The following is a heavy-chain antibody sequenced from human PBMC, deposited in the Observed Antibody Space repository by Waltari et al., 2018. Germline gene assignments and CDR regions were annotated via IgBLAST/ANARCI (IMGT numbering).Heavy chain of an antibody. CDR3: ARTGYCSTTSCTFFDY. CDR1: GGSISSSYYY. V-gene: IGHV4-39*01. D-gene: IGHD2-2*01. J-gene: IGHJ4*02. Sequence: QLQLQESGPGLVRPSETLSLTCTVSGGSISSSYYYWGWIRQPPGKGLEWIGSIYYNGLTYYNPSRGSRVTISADTSKNQFSLKLKSVTAADTAVYYCARTGYCSTTSCTFFDYWGQGTLVTVSS. CDR2: IYYNGLT.